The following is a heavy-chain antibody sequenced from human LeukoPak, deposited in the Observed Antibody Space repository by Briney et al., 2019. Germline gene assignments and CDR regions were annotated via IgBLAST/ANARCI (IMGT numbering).Heavy chain of an antibody. CDR2: ISSSSSYT. J-gene: IGHJ6*02. CDR1: GFTFSDYY. V-gene: IGHV3-11*06. CDR3: ARDLRLGHCSGGSCYSGGGDYYYYGMDV. D-gene: IGHD2-15*01. Sequence: GGSLRLSCAASGFTFSDYYMSWIRQAPGKGLEWVSYISSSSSYTNYADSVKGRFTISRDNAKNSLYLQMNSLRAGDTAVYYCARDLRLGHCSGGSCYSGGGDYYYYGMDVWGQGTTVTVSS.